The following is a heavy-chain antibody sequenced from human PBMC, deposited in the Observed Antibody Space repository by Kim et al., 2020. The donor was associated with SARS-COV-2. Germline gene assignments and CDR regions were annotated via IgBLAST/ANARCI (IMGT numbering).Heavy chain of an antibody. J-gene: IGHJ4*01. Sequence: GGSLRLSCAASGFTFSFYAMNWVRQTPGKGLEWVSTISHSSGETYYAGSVKGRFTIYRDNSKNTLYLQMNSLRVEDTAIYYCAKDPPAAGGAYFDCWGHGILVTVSS. V-gene: IGHV3-23*01. D-gene: IGHD6-13*01. CDR2: ISHSSGET. CDR1: GFTFSFYA. CDR3: AKDPPAAGGAYFDC.